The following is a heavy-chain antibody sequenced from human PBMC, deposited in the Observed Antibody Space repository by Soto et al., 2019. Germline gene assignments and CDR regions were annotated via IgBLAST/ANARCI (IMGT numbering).Heavy chain of an antibody. CDR2: FDPEDGGT. D-gene: IGHD1-7*01. Sequence: ASVKGSCKVSGYTLTELSMHWVRQAPGKGLEWMGGFDPEDGGTMYAQKFEGRVTMTEDTSTDTAYMDLSSLRSEDTAVYYCATEQLTTGTTNFDYWGQGTLVTVSS. J-gene: IGHJ4*02. CDR1: GYTLTELS. CDR3: ATEQLTTGTTNFDY. V-gene: IGHV1-24*01.